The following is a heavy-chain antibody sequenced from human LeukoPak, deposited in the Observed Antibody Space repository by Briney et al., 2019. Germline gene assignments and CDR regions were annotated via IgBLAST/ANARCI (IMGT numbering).Heavy chain of an antibody. CDR3: AGRPGTGYRIDY. CDR2: ISSSGSSI. J-gene: IGHJ4*02. CDR1: GFTFSSHD. Sequence: GGCLRLSCAVSGFTFSSHDMNWVRQAPGKGLEWVSYISSSGSSIYYADSVKGRFTISRDNAKNSLYLQMNSLRDEDTAVYYCAGRPGTGYRIDYWGQGTLVTVSS. D-gene: IGHD2-8*02. V-gene: IGHV3-48*03.